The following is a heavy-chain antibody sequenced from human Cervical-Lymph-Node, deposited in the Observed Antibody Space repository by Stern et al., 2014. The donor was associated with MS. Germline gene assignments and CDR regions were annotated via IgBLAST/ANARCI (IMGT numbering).Heavy chain of an antibody. D-gene: IGHD3-3*01. V-gene: IGHV4-31*03. CDR3: ARNRRHRFESYFYYGMDV. Sequence: QVQLQESGPGLVKPSQTLSLTCTVSGDSISSGDYYWSWIRQRPGKGLEXIGYIYYTGSTYHSPSLKSRVTISVDTSKNQFSLRLSSVTAADTAVYYCARNRRHRFESYFYYGMDVWGQGTTVTVSS. CDR2: IYYTGST. CDR1: GDSISSGDYY. J-gene: IGHJ6*02.